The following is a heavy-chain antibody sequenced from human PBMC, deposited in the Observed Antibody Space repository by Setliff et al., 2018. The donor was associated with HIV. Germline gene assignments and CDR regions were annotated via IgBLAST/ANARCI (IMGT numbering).Heavy chain of an antibody. CDR3: AREGLAYMDV. Sequence: ASVKVSCKASGYTFTGYYMHWVRQAPGRGLEWMGWINPNNGGTNYAQKFQGRVTMTRDTSISTAYMELSGLRSDDTAVYYCAREGLAYMDVWGKGTTVTVSS. V-gene: IGHV1-2*02. J-gene: IGHJ6*03. CDR1: GYTFTGYY. D-gene: IGHD6-19*01. CDR2: INPNNGGT.